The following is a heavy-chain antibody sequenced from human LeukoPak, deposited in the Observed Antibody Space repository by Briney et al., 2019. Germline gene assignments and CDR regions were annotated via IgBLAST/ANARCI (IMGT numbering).Heavy chain of an antibody. CDR1: GFTFSNFG. CDR3: ARDQHTSEGAYYFDY. V-gene: IGHV3-33*01. D-gene: IGHD2-21*01. CDR2: IFYDGSRK. J-gene: IGHJ4*02. Sequence: GTSLRLSCAASGFTFSNFGFHWVRQAPGKGLEWVAVIFYDGSRKFYADSVKGRFTISRDTSKNTLYLQLNSLRAEDTAVYYCARDQHTSEGAYYFDYWGQRTLVTVSS.